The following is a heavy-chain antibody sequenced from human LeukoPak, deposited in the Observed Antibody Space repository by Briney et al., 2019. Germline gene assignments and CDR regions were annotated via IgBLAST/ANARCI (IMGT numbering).Heavy chain of an antibody. Sequence: GESLKISCKGSGYSFTRYWIGWVRQMPGKGLEWMGIIYPGDSDTRYSPSFQGQVTISADKSINTAYLQWSSLKASDTAIYYCARHTTSVAATNYWGQGTLVTVSS. CDR1: GYSFTRYW. CDR3: ARHTTSVAATNY. V-gene: IGHV5-51*01. D-gene: IGHD6-19*01. J-gene: IGHJ4*02. CDR2: IYPGDSDT.